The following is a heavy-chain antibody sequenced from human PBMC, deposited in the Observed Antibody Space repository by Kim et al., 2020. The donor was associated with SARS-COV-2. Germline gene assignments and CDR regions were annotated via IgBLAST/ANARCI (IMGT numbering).Heavy chain of an antibody. CDR3: ARYLQQLDKNWFDP. Sequence: NPPLKSRVTISVDTSKNQFSLKLSSVTAADTAVYYCARYLQQLDKNWFDPWGQGTLVTVSS. D-gene: IGHD6-13*01. J-gene: IGHJ5*02. V-gene: IGHV4-4*09.